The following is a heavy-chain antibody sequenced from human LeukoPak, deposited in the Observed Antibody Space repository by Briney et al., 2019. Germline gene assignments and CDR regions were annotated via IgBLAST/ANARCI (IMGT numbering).Heavy chain of an antibody. J-gene: IGHJ4*02. CDR3: ARGNPLSIVGYDRHFDY. Sequence: ASVKVSCKASGGTFSSYAISWVRQAPGQGLEWMGGIIPIFGTANYAQKFQGRVTITADESTSTAYMELSSLRSEDTAVYYCARGNPLSIVGYDRHFDYWGQGTLVTVSS. CDR2: IIPIFGTA. D-gene: IGHD1-26*01. V-gene: IGHV1-69*13. CDR1: GGTFSSYA.